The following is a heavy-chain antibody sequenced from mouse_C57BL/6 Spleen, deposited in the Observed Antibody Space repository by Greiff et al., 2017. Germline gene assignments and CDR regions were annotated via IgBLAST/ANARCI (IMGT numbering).Heavy chain of an antibody. CDR3: ARYSNPYYAMDY. V-gene: IGHV3-6*01. CDR1: GYSITSGYY. D-gene: IGHD2-5*01. CDR2: ISYDGSN. J-gene: IGHJ4*01. Sequence: EVKLQESGPGLVKPSQSLSLTCSVTGYSITSGYYWNWIRQFPGNKLEWMGYISYDGSNNYNPSLKNRISITRDTSKNQFFLKLNSVTTEDTATYYCARYSNPYYAMDYWGQGTSVTVSS.